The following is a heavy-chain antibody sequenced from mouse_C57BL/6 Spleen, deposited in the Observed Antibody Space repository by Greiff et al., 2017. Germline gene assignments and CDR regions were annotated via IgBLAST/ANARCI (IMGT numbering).Heavy chain of an antibody. CDR3: TTRYYGNYFDY. D-gene: IGHD2-1*01. CDR2: IDPEDGDT. CDR1: GFNIKDYY. J-gene: IGHJ2*01. V-gene: IGHV14-1*01. Sequence: VQLQQSGAELVRPGASVKLSCTASGFNIKDYYMHWVKQRPEQGLEWIGRIDPEDGDTEYAPQFQGKATMTADTSSNTAYLQLSSLTSEDTAVYYCTTRYYGNYFDYWGQGTTLTVSS.